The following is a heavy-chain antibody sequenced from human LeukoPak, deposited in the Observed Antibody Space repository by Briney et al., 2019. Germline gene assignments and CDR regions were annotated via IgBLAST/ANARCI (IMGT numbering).Heavy chain of an antibody. V-gene: IGHV4-61*01. CDR2: IYYSGST. CDR3: ASQSNSNYYDSSGYYYDAFDI. J-gene: IGHJ3*02. Sequence: SETLSLTCTVSGGSVSSGSYYWSWIRQPPGKGLEWIGYIYYSGSTNYNPSLKSRVTISVDTSKNQFSLKLSSVTAADTAVYYCASQSNSNYYDSSGYYYDAFDIWGQGTMVTVSS. CDR1: GGSVSSGSYY. D-gene: IGHD3-22*01.